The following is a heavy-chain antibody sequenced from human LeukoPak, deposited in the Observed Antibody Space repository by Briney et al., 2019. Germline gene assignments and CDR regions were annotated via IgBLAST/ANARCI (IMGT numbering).Heavy chain of an antibody. V-gene: IGHV3-30*02. Sequence: GGSLRLSCAASGFTFSSYGIHWVRQAPGKGLEWVAFIRYDGSNQYYADSVKGRFTISRDNSKNTLYLQMNSLRAEDTAVYYCASGDIQLWFYWGQGTLVTVSS. CDR2: IRYDGSNQ. J-gene: IGHJ4*02. CDR3: ASGDIQLWFY. CDR1: GFTFSSYG. D-gene: IGHD5-18*01.